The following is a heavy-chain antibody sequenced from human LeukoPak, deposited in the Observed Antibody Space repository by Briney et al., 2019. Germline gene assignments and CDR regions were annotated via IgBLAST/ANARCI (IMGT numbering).Heavy chain of an antibody. J-gene: IGHJ6*03. V-gene: IGHV1-69*05. CDR3: ASLTYSYGADFYYYMDV. CDR1: GGTFSSYA. Sequence: GSSVKVSCKASGGTFSSYAISWVRQAPGQGLEWMGGIIPIFGTANYAQKFQGRVTITTDESTSTAYMELRSLRSDDTAVYYCASLTYSYGADFYYYMDVWGKGTTVTVSS. CDR2: IIPIFGTA. D-gene: IGHD5-18*01.